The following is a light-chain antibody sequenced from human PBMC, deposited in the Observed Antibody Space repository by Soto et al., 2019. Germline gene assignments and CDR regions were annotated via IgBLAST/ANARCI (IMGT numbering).Light chain of an antibody. J-gene: IGKJ4*01. CDR3: QQLNIFLS. Sequence: DIQLTQSPSFLSASVGDRVTITCRASQGIGTYVAWYQQKPGKAPNLLIFAASTLQSGVPSRYRGSGFETEFTLIISNLQPEDFATYFCQQLNIFLSFGGGTKVES. CDR2: AAS. V-gene: IGKV1-9*01. CDR1: QGIGTY.